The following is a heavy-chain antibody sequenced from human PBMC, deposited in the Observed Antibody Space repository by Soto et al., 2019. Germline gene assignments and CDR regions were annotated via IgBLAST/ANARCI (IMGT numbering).Heavy chain of an antibody. CDR1: GYTFTSYY. CDR3: ARDGYYDSSGYYYALTSKNWFDP. CDR2: INPSGGST. Sequence: ASVKVSCKASGYTFTSYYMHWVRQAPGQGLEWMGIINPSGGSTSYAQKFQGRVTMTRDTSTSTVYMELSSLRSEDTAVYYCARDGYYDSSGYYYALTSKNWFDPWGQGTLVTVSS. D-gene: IGHD3-22*01. V-gene: IGHV1-46*01. J-gene: IGHJ5*02.